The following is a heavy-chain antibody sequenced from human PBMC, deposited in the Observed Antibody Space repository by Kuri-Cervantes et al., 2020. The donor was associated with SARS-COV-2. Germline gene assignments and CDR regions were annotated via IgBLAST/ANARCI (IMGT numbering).Heavy chain of an antibody. J-gene: IGHJ4*02. CDR3: ARHTQGDN. V-gene: IGHV3-74*01. Sequence: ETLSLTCAASGFTFSSYGMHWVRQAPGKGLVWVSRINSDGSTTNYADSVKGRFTISRDNAKNMLYLQMNSLRAEDTAVYYCARHTQGDNWGQGTLVTVSS. CDR1: GFTFSSYG. CDR2: INSDGSTT.